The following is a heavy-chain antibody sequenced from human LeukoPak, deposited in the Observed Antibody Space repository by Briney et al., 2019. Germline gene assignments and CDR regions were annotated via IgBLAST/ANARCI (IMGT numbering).Heavy chain of an antibody. CDR1: GGSISRSSYY. V-gene: IGHV4-39*01. CDR3: ARGFAVGSPDYGYRYYHYMDV. Sequence: SETLSLTCTVSGGSISRSSYYWGWIRQPPGKGLEWIVIFDFDRSTYYNPSLKSRLTISVDTSKTQFSLRLSSVTAADTALYFCARGFAVGSPDYGYRYYHYMDVWGKGTTVTVSS. CDR2: FDFDRST. J-gene: IGHJ6*03. D-gene: IGHD5-18*01.